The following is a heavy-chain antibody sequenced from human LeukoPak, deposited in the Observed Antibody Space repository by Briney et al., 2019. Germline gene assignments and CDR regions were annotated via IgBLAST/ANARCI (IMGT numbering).Heavy chain of an antibody. Sequence: SETLSLTCTVSGVSISSYYWSWIRQPPGKGLEWIGYIYYSGSINYNPSLKSRVTISVDTSKNQFSLKLSSVTAADTAVYFCARHSPAAGTSTAMDVWGQGTTVTVSS. CDR2: IYYSGSI. J-gene: IGHJ6*02. CDR3: ARHSPAAGTSTAMDV. CDR1: GVSISSYY. D-gene: IGHD6-13*01. V-gene: IGHV4-59*08.